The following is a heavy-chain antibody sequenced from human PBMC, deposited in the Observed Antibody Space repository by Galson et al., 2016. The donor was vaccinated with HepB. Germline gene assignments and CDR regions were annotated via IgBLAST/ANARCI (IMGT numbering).Heavy chain of an antibody. CDR2: IVPGNGDT. CDR1: GVTFSTSA. Sequence: SVKVSCKASGVTFSTSAVQWVRQARGQHLEWIGWIVPGNGDTKYAQKFQERVTITRDMSTRTAYMELSSLTSEDTAVYYCAARGNSWPYYWGKVTLVTVSS. J-gene: IGHJ4*02. V-gene: IGHV1-58*01. CDR3: AARGNSWPYY. D-gene: IGHD6-13*01.